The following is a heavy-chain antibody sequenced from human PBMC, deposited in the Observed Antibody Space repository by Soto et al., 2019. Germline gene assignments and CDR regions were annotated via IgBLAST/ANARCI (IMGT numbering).Heavy chain of an antibody. J-gene: IGHJ4*02. Sequence: PGGSLRPSCSASGFPFADYAMHWVRPAPGKGLEWVSGISWNSGSIGYADSVKGRFTISRDNAKNSLYLQMNSLRAEDTALYYCARGGCSSTSCHFDYWGQGTLVTVSS. CDR1: GFPFADYA. CDR3: ARGGCSSTSCHFDY. CDR2: ISWNSGSI. D-gene: IGHD2-2*01. V-gene: IGHV3-9*01.